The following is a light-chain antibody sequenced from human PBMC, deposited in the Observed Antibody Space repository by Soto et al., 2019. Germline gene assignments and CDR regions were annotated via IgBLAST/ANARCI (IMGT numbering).Light chain of an antibody. CDR3: QQSGSLPRT. V-gene: IGKV3-20*01. J-gene: IGKJ1*01. Sequence: EIVLTQSPGTLSLSPGERATLSCRASQSLSSNFLAWYQQKPGQAPRLLIYYISTRATGIPDRFSGSGSGTDFTLTISRLEPEDFAVYYCQQSGSLPRTFGQGTKVDIK. CDR2: YIS. CDR1: QSLSSNF.